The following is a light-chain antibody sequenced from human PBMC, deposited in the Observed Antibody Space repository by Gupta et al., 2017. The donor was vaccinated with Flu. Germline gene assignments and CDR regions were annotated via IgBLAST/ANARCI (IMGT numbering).Light chain of an antibody. CDR3: QSADSSGTSLV. CDR1: ALPKQY. CDR2: KDS. V-gene: IGLV3-25*03. J-gene: IGLJ3*02. Sequence: SYELTQPPSVSVSPGQTARITCSGDALPKQYAYWYQQKPGQAPVLVIYKDSERPSGIPERFSGSSSGTTVTLTISGVQAEDEADYYGQSADSSGTSLVFGGGTKLTVL.